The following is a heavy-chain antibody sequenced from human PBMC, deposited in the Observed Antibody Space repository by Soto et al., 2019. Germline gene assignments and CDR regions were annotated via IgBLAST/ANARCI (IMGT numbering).Heavy chain of an antibody. J-gene: IGHJ6*02. CDR1: GYNFTTYW. CDR2: FYPGDSDA. Sequence: PGESLKISCVTSGYNFTTYWVDWVRQMPGKGLECVGIFYPGDSDATYGPSFLGQVTISADRSISTAYLQWSSLKASDTAMYFCARGGKGGSHFYAMGVWGQGTTVTVSS. D-gene: IGHD1-26*01. V-gene: IGHV5-51*01. CDR3: ARGGKGGSHFYAMGV.